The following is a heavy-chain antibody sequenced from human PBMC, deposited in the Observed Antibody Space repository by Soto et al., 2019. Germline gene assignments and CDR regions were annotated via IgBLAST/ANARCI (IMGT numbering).Heavy chain of an antibody. CDR3: ARGRSSSWEPTALLDY. D-gene: IGHD6-13*01. CDR1: GGSISSGGYY. Sequence: PSETLSLTCTVSGGSISSGGYYWSWIRQHPGKGLEWIGYIYYSGSTYYNPSLKSRVTISVDTSKNQFSLKLSSVTAADTAVYYCARGRSSSWEPTALLDYSAQGSLVTVSS. CDR2: IYYSGST. V-gene: IGHV4-31*03. J-gene: IGHJ4*02.